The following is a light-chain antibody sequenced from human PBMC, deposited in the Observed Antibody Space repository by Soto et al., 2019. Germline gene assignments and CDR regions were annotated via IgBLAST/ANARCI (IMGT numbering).Light chain of an antibody. Sequence: EIVLTQSPATLSVSPGERATLSCRASQSVNKHLAWYQHRPGQAPRLLIYDTSYRAAGIPARFSGSGSGTAFTLTIRSLEPQDLAVYYCQQRGTFGPGTKVEIK. J-gene: IGKJ3*01. CDR3: QQRGT. CDR2: DTS. V-gene: IGKV3-11*01. CDR1: QSVNKH.